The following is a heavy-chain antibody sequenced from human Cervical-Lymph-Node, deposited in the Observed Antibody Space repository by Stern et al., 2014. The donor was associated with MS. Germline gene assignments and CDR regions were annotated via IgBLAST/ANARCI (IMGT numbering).Heavy chain of an antibody. CDR2: IHNSRTT. J-gene: IGHJ4*02. CDR3: SRDADGYSLVFGY. D-gene: IGHD5-24*01. V-gene: IGHV4-30-4*01. CDR1: GGSISSAEYY. Sequence: QLQLQESGPGLVKPSQTLSLTCAVTGGSISSAEYYWSWIRPSPGQGLEWIGYIHNSRTTYSNPSLKSRVTISVDTSKNQFSLKLRSVTAADTAVYYCSRDADGYSLVFGYWGRGTLVTVSS.